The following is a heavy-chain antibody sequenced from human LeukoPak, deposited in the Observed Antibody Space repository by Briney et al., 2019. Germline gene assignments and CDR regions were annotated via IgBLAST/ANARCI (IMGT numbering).Heavy chain of an antibody. Sequence: ASVKVSCKASGGTFSSYAISWVRQAPGQGLEWMGGIIPIFGTANYAQKFQGRVTITADESTSTAYMELSRLRSDDTAVYYCARDSGMDYYDSSGYYYVLLRNWGQGTLITVSS. V-gene: IGHV1-69*13. D-gene: IGHD3-22*01. CDR2: IIPIFGTA. J-gene: IGHJ4*02. CDR1: GGTFSSYA. CDR3: ARDSGMDYYDSSGYYYVLLRN.